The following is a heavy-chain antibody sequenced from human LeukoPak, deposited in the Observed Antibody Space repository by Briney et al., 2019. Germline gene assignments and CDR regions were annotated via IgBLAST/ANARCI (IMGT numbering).Heavy chain of an antibody. CDR3: AREYSGYDWHDAFDI. CDR2: IKQDGSEK. V-gene: IGHV3-7*01. Sequence: GGSLRLSCAASGFTFSSYWMSWVRQAPGKGLEWVANIKQDGSEKYYVDSVKGRFTISRDSAKSSLYLHMNSLRAEDPAVYHCAREYSGYDWHDAFDIWGQGTMVTVSS. D-gene: IGHD5-12*01. CDR1: GFTFSSYW. J-gene: IGHJ3*02.